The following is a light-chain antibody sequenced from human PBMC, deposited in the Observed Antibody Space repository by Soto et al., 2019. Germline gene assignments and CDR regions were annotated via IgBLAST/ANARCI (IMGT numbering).Light chain of an antibody. CDR2: AAS. CDR1: QSISSY. CDR3: QQLHGYPIT. Sequence: DIQMTQSPSSLSASVGDRVTITFRASQSISSYLNWYQQKPGKAPKLLIYAASSLQSGVPSRFSGSGSGTDFTLTISSLHPEDSATYYCQQLHGYPITFGQGTRLEI. V-gene: IGKV1-39*01. J-gene: IGKJ5*01.